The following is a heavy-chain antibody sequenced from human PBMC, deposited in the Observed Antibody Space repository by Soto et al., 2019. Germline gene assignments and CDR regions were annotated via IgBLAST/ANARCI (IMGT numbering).Heavy chain of an antibody. Sequence: QVQLVQSGAEVKKPGSSVKVSCKASGGTFSSYAISWVRQAPGQGLEWMGGIIPIFGTANYAQKFQGRVTITADESTSTAYKELSSLRSEDTAVYYCARAGRGKEMATSTFDYWGQGTLVTVSS. CDR1: GGTFSSYA. D-gene: IGHD5-12*01. J-gene: IGHJ4*02. CDR3: ARAGRGKEMATSTFDY. V-gene: IGHV1-69*01. CDR2: IIPIFGTA.